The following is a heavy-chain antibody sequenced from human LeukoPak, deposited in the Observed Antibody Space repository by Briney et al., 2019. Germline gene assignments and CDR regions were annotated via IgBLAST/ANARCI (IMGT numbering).Heavy chain of an antibody. V-gene: IGHV4-59*01. D-gene: IGHD3-10*01. CDR3: ARGITPTYYYGSGSYYDY. Sequence: SETLSLTCTVSGGSISSYYWSWIRQPPGKGLEWIGYIYYSGSTNYNPSLKSRVTISVDTSKSQFSLKLSSVTAADTAVYYSARGITPTYYYGSGSYYDYWGQGTLVTVSS. CDR1: GGSISSYY. J-gene: IGHJ4*02. CDR2: IYYSGST.